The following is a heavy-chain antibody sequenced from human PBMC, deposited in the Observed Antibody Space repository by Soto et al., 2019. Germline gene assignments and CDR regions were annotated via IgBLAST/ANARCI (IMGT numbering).Heavy chain of an antibody. D-gene: IGHD3-22*01. Sequence: QLQLQESGPGLVKPSETLSLTCTVSGDSISSSNYYWGWIRQPPGNGLEWIGSMHYSGNTYYNPSLKSQVTIAVDTSKNQFSMTMSSVTAADTAVYYGARAGYYDSSGYWRSPFDIWGQGTMVTVSS. CDR2: MHYSGNT. CDR1: GDSISSSNYY. J-gene: IGHJ3*02. CDR3: ARAGYYDSSGYWRSPFDI. V-gene: IGHV4-39*01.